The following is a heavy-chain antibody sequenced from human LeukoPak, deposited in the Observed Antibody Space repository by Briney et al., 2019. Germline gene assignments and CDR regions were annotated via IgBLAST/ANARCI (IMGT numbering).Heavy chain of an antibody. D-gene: IGHD5-18*01. CDR2: IHHSGST. CDR1: SYSISSGYY. Sequence: PSETLSLTCAVSSYSISSGYYWGWIRQPPGKGLEWIGNIHHSGSTYYSPSLESRVTISLDTSKNQFSPRLSSVTAADTAVYYCARDQSYGRHYFDYWGQGILVTVSS. CDR3: ARDQSYGRHYFDY. J-gene: IGHJ4*02. V-gene: IGHV4-38-2*02.